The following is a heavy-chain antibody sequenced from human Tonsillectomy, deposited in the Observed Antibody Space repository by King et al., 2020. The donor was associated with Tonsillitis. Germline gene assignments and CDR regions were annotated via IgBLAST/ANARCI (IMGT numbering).Heavy chain of an antibody. V-gene: IGHV3-23*04. Sequence: VQLVESGGGLVQPGGSLRLSCAASGFTFSSHTMSWARQAPGKGPEWVSAISSSGGSTYYADSVKGRFTISRDNSKTTMYLQMDSLRADDTAVYYCAKDFWGAFAGGSYYRPDYWGQGTLVTVSS. CDR3: AKDFWGAFAGGSYYRPDY. J-gene: IGHJ4*02. D-gene: IGHD1-26*01. CDR2: ISSSGGST. CDR1: GFTFSSHT.